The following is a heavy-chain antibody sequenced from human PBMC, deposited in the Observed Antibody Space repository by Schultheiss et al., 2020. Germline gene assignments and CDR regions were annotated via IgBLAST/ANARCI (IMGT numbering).Heavy chain of an antibody. CDR3: ARVHGDYVFYFDY. D-gene: IGHD4-17*01. CDR2: ISYDGSNK. J-gene: IGHJ4*02. CDR1: GFTFSSYG. Sequence: GGSLRLSCAASGFTFSSYGMHWVRQAPGKGLEWVAVISYDGSNKYYADSVKGRFTISRDNAKNSLYLQMNSLRAEDTAVYYCARVHGDYVFYFDYWGQGTLVTVSS. V-gene: IGHV3-30*03.